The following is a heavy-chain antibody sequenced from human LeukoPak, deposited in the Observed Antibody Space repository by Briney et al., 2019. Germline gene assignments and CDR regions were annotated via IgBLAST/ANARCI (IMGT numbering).Heavy chain of an antibody. CDR2: ISYDGSNK. CDR1: GFTFSSYG. CDR3: ARDQYDTWSRRGNFDS. Sequence: PGRSLRLSCAASGFTFSSYGMHGVRQAPGKGLEWVAVISYDGSNKYYADSVKGRFTISRDNSKNTLYLQMNSLRAEDTAVFYCARDQYDTWSRRGNFDSWGQGTLVIVSS. V-gene: IGHV3-30*03. D-gene: IGHD3-3*01. J-gene: IGHJ4*02.